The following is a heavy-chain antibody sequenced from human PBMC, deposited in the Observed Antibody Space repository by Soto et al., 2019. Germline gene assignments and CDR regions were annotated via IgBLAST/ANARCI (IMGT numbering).Heavy chain of an antibody. D-gene: IGHD3-3*01. V-gene: IGHV4-39*01. CDR1: GGSISSSSYY. CDR3: ARQPYYDFLSCYYGYYYYGMHV. CDR2: IYYSGST. Sequence: PSGTLSLTCTVSGGSISSSSYYWGWIRQPPGKGLEWIGSIYYSGSTYYNPSLKSRVTISVDTSKNQFSLKLSSVTAADTAVYYCARQPYYDFLSCYYGYYYYGMHVWGQGTTVPVSS. J-gene: IGHJ6*02.